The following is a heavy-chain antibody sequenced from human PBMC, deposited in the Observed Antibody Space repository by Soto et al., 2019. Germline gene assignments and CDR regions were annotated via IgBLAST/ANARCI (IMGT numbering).Heavy chain of an antibody. CDR2: ISAHNGNT. CDR3: ARGRYGDY. Sequence: QVHLVQSGAEVKKPGASVKLSCKGSGYAFTTYGITWVRQAPGQGLEWMGWISAHNGNTNYAQKLQGRVTVTRDTSTSTAYMERRSLRSDDTAVYYCARGRYGDYWGQGALVTVSS. J-gene: IGHJ4*02. CDR1: GYAFTTYG. V-gene: IGHV1-18*01. D-gene: IGHD1-1*01.